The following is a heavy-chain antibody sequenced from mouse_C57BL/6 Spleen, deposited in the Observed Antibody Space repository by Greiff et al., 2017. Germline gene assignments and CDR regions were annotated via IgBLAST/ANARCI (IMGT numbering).Heavy chain of an antibody. J-gene: IGHJ4*01. V-gene: IGHV3-6*01. CDR2: ISYDGSN. CDR1: GYSITSGYY. Sequence: VQLQQSGPGLVKPSQSLSLTCSVTGYSITSGYYWNWIRQFPGNKLEWMGYISYDGSNNYNPSLKNRISITRDTSKNQFFLKLNSVTTEDTATYYCASDYGSSQGYAMDYWGQGTSVTVSS. CDR3: ASDYGSSQGYAMDY. D-gene: IGHD1-1*01.